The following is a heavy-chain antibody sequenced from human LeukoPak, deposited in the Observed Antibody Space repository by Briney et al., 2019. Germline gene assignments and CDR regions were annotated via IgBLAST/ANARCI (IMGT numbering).Heavy chain of an antibody. V-gene: IGHV3-43*02. D-gene: IGHD4-17*01. J-gene: IGHJ4*02. Sequence: GGSLRLSCAASGFTFDDYAMHWVRQAPGKGLEWVSLISGDGGSTYYADSVKGRFTISRDNGKNSLYLQMNSLRAEDTALYYCAHYDYGDYALDYWGQGTLVTVSS. CDR3: AHYDYGDYALDY. CDR1: GFTFDDYA. CDR2: ISGDGGST.